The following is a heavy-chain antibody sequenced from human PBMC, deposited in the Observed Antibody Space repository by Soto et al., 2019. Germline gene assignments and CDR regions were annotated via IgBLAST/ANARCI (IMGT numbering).Heavy chain of an antibody. J-gene: IGHJ6*02. V-gene: IGHV4-34*01. CDR3: ARGTSSWAGDYYYYYGMDV. D-gene: IGHD6-19*01. CDR1: GGSFSGYY. Sequence: SETLSLTCAVYGGSFSGYYWSWIRQPPGKGLEWIGEINHSGSTNYNPSLKSRVTISVDTSKNQFSLKLGSVTAADTAVYYCARGTSSWAGDYYYYYGMDVWGQGTTVTVSS. CDR2: INHSGST.